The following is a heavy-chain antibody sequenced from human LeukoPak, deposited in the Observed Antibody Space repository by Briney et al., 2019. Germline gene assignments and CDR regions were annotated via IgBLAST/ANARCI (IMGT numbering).Heavy chain of an antibody. CDR3: AAARSLTVRLFDF. Sequence: ASETLSLTCAVYGGSFSGYYWSWIRQPPGKGLEWIGEINHSGSTNYNPSLKSRVTISVDTSKNQFSLKLSSVTAADTAVYYCAAARSLTVRLFDFWALGTHVTVSS. D-gene: IGHD6-6*01. J-gene: IGHJ4*02. CDR2: INHSGST. V-gene: IGHV4-34*01. CDR1: GGSFSGYY.